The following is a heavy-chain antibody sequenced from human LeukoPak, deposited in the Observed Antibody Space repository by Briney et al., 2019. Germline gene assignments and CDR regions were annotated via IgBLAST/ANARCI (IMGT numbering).Heavy chain of an antibody. CDR2: IYTSGST. Sequence: SETLSLTCTVSGGSISSGSYYWSWIRQPAGKGLEWIGRIYTSGSTNYNPSLKSRVTISVDTSKNQFSLKLSSVTAADTAVYYCARFVVVADREYYFDYWGQGTLVTVSS. V-gene: IGHV4-61*02. CDR1: GGSISSGSYY. CDR3: ARFVVVADREYYFDY. J-gene: IGHJ4*02. D-gene: IGHD2-15*01.